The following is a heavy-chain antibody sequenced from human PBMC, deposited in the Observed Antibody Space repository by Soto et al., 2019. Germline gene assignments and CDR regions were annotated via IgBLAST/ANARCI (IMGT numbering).Heavy chain of an antibody. J-gene: IGHJ6*02. V-gene: IGHV3-49*03. CDR2: IRSKAYGGTT. CDR3: TIEESESYYYGMDV. CDR1: GFTFGDYA. Sequence: SGWSLRLSCTASGFTFGDYAMSWFRQAPGKGLEWVGFIRSKAYGGTTEYAASVKGRFTISRDDSKRIAYLQMNSLKTEDTAVYYRTIEESESYYYGMDVWGQGTTVTVSS.